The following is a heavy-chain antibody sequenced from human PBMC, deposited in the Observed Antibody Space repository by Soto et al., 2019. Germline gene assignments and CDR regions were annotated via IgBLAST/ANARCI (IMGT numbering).Heavy chain of an antibody. CDR3: ASCSGNDKYCYYYYYMDV. CDR2: IIPIFGTA. CDR1: GGTFSSYA. V-gene: IGHV1-69*13. D-gene: IGHD5-12*01. J-gene: IGHJ6*03. Sequence: SVKVSCKDSGGTFSSYAISWVRQAPGQGLEWMGGIIPIFGTANYAQKFQGRVTIIADESTSTAYMELSSLRSEDTAVYYCASCSGNDKYCYYYYYMDVWGKGTTVTVSS.